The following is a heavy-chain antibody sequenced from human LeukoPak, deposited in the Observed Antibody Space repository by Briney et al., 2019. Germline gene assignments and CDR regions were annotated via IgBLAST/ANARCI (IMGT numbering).Heavy chain of an antibody. Sequence: PGRSLRLSCAASGFTFSSYSMNWVRQAPGKGLEWVSSISSSSSYIYYADSVKGRFTISRDNAKNSLYLQMNSLRAEDTAVYYCAGDYDILTGYSQGDYWGQGTLVTVSS. CDR1: GFTFSSYS. D-gene: IGHD3-9*01. CDR3: AGDYDILTGYSQGDY. V-gene: IGHV3-21*01. CDR2: ISSSSSYI. J-gene: IGHJ4*02.